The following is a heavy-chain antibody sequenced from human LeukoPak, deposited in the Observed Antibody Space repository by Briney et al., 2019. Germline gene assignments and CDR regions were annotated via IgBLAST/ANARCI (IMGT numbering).Heavy chain of an antibody. CDR1: GGSISSGGYY. D-gene: IGHD6-13*01. J-gene: IGHJ5*02. V-gene: IGHV4-31*03. CDR3: ARAYTSSCRWFDP. CDR2: IYYSGST. Sequence: SETLSLTCTVSGGSISSGGYYWSWIRQHPGKGLEWIGYIYYSGSTYYNPSLKSRVTISVDTSENQFSLKLNSVTAADTAVYYCARAYTSSCRWFDPWGQGTLVTVSS.